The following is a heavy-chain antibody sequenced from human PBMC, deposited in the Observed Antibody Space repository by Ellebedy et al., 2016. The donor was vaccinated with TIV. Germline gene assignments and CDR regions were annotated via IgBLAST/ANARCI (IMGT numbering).Heavy chain of an antibody. Sequence: AASVKVSCKASGGTFTRSAISWVRQAPGQGLEWMGRIIPILGMTNYAQKFQGRVTVTADNSMSTAYMELSSLRSEDSAVYYCAINSVGGDGMDVWGQGTTVTVSS. D-gene: IGHD1-26*01. CDR3: AINSVGGDGMDV. CDR1: GGTFTRSA. CDR2: IIPILGMT. J-gene: IGHJ6*02. V-gene: IGHV1-69*04.